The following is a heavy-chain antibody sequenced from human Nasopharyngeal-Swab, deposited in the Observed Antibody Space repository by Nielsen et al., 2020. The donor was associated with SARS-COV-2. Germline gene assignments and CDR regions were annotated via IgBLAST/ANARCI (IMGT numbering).Heavy chain of an antibody. Sequence: WIRQPPGKGLEWVANIKQDGSEKYYVDSVKGRFTISRDNAKNSLYLQMNSLRAEDTAVYYCARFGITGTTRVSGFDYWGQGTLVTVSS. D-gene: IGHD1-7*01. V-gene: IGHV3-7*01. CDR3: ARFGITGTTRVSGFDY. CDR2: IKQDGSEK. J-gene: IGHJ4*02.